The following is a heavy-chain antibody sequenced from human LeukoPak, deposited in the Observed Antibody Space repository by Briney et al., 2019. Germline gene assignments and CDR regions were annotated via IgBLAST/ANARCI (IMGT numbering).Heavy chain of an antibody. CDR1: GFTLSSYS. V-gene: IGHV3-30*02. CDR3: ANGRATRSLDY. D-gene: IGHD1-1*01. Sequence: HPGGSLRLSCAASGFTLSSYSMNWVRQAPGKGLEWVAYIHYDSTTEDYADSVQGRFTISRDNSKNTLYLQMNSLRAEDTAVYYCANGRATRSLDYWGQGTLVTVSS. J-gene: IGHJ4*02. CDR2: IHYDSTTE.